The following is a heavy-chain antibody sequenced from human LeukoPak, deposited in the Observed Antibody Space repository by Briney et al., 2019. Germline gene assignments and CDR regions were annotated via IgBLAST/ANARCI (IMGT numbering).Heavy chain of an antibody. D-gene: IGHD6-13*01. Sequence: PGGSLRLSCAASGFTFSSHWMHWVRQVPGKGLVWVSCLNGDGSRTSYADSVKGRFTISRDNAKNTLYLQMNSLRAEDTAVYCCAGDRGAAAADYWGQGTLVTVSS. J-gene: IGHJ4*02. CDR2: LNGDGSRT. V-gene: IGHV3-74*01. CDR1: GFTFSSHW. CDR3: AGDRGAAAADY.